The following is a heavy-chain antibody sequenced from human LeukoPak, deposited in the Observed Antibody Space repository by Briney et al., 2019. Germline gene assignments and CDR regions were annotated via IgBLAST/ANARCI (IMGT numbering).Heavy chain of an antibody. Sequence: PSETLSLTCTVSGGSISGYYWSWIRQPPGEGLEWIGYIYYSGSTNYNPSLKSRVTISVDTSKNQFSLKLSSVTAADTAVYYCARGTFIRAAAGPYYYYYYMDVWGKGTTVTVSS. CDR1: GGSISGYY. J-gene: IGHJ6*03. D-gene: IGHD6-13*01. CDR2: IYYSGST. CDR3: ARGTFIRAAAGPYYYYYYMDV. V-gene: IGHV4-59*01.